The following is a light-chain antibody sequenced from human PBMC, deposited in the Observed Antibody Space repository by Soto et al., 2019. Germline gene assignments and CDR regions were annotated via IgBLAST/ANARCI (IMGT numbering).Light chain of an antibody. CDR1: NSDLGNYKY. CDR3: SSYTSSSTLV. CDR2: EVT. Sequence: QSALTQPASVSGSPGQSVTIPCTGTNSDLGNYKYVSWYQQYPGKPPQLLIYEVTNRPLGVSNRFSGSKSGNTASLTISGLQAEDEADYYCSSYTSSSTLVFGGGTKLTVL. J-gene: IGLJ2*01. V-gene: IGLV2-14*01.